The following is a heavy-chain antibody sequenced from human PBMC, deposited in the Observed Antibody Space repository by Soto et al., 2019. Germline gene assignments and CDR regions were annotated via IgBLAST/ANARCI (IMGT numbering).Heavy chain of an antibody. CDR1: GFTFSSYG. D-gene: IGHD3-22*01. CDR2: IWYDGSNK. V-gene: IGHV3-33*01. J-gene: IGHJ4*02. Sequence: QVQLVESGGGVVQPGRSLRLSCAASGFTFSSYGMHWVRQAPDKGLEWVAVIWYDGSNKYYADSVKGRFTISRDNSKNTLYLQMNSLRAEDTAVYYCAREERRGYYDSSGYYYGTDYWGQGTLVTVSS. CDR3: AREERRGYYDSSGYYYGTDY.